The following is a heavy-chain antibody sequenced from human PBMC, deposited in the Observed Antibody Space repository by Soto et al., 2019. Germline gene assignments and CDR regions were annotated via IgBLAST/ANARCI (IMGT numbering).Heavy chain of an antibody. CDR2: INYTGST. CDR1: GGSFSGYY. V-gene: IGHV4-34*01. Sequence: SETLSLTCAVYGGSFSGYYWSWIRQPPGKGLEWIGEINYTGSTNYNPSLKSRVTISVDTSKNRVSLNLTSLTAADTAIYYCARANWYSEYWGQGTLVTVSS. D-gene: IGHD7-27*01. CDR3: ARANWYSEY. J-gene: IGHJ4*02.